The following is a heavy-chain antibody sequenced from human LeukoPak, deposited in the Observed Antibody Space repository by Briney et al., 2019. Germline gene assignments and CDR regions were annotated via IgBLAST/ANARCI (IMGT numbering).Heavy chain of an antibody. CDR2: IKSKTDGGTT. Sequence: PGGSLRLSCAASGFTFSNAWMGWVRQAPGKGLEWVGRIKSKTDGGTTDYAAPVKGRFTISRDDSKNTLYLQMNSLKTEDTAAYYCTTEISQYYYDSSGYYLPFDYWGQGTLVTVSS. V-gene: IGHV3-15*01. CDR1: GFTFSNAW. J-gene: IGHJ4*02. D-gene: IGHD3-22*01. CDR3: TTEISQYYYDSSGYYLPFDY.